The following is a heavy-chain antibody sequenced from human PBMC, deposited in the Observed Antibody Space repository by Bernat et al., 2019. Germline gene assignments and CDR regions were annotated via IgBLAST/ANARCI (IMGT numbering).Heavy chain of an antibody. J-gene: IGHJ4*01. CDR1: GGTFSSYA. D-gene: IGHD2-15*01. CDR2: IIPIFGTA. Sequence: QVQLVQSGAEVKKPGSSVKVSCKASGGTFSSYAISWVRQAPGQGLEWMGGIIPIFGTANYAQKFQGRVTITADESTSTAYIELSSLRCEDTAVYYCARDDYCSGGSCREFDYWGQGTLVTVSS. V-gene: IGHV1-69*01. CDR3: ARDDYCSGGSCREFDY.